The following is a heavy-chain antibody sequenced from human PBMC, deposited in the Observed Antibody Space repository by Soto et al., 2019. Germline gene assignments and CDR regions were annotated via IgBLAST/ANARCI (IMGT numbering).Heavy chain of an antibody. CDR1: GFVFSDYG. Sequence: KLVESGGGVVQPGRSLRLSCAASGFVFSDYGMHWVRQAPGKGLEWVALITNDGNNEFYRESVKGRFSISRGRSTNTVDLLMNSLRPEDTSVYYCAKEGPGGGRHFYYGMDVWGQGTTVTVSS. D-gene: IGHD1-26*01. V-gene: IGHV3-30*18. J-gene: IGHJ6*02. CDR2: ITNDGNNE. CDR3: AKEGPGGGRHFYYGMDV.